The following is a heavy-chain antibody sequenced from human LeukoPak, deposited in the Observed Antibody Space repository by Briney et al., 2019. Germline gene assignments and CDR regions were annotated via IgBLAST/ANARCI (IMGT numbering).Heavy chain of an antibody. CDR2: ISGSGGST. CDR1: GFTFSSYA. Sequence: GGSLRLSCAASGFTFSSYAMTWVRQAPEKGLEWVSAISGSGGSTYYADSVKGRFTISRDNSKNTLYLQMNSLRDEDTAVYYCAKDHARILWSYYWGQGTLVTVSS. J-gene: IGHJ4*02. D-gene: IGHD4/OR15-4a*01. CDR3: AKDHARILWSYY. V-gene: IGHV3-23*01.